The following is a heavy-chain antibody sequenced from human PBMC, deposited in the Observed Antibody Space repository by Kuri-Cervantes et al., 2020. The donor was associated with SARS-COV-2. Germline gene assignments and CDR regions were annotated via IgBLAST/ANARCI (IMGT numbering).Heavy chain of an antibody. Sequence: ASVKVSCKDSGYTFTSYDINWVRQATGQGLEWMGWMNPNSGNTGYAQKFQGRVTMNRNTAISTAYMELSRLRSDDTAVYYCARSEGGYWGQGTLVTVSS. D-gene: IGHD3-16*01. CDR1: GYTFTSYD. CDR3: ARSEGGY. CDR2: MNPNSGNT. J-gene: IGHJ4*02. V-gene: IGHV1-8*01.